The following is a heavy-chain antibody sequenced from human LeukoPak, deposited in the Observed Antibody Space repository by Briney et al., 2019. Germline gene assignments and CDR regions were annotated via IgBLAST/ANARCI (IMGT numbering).Heavy chain of an antibody. CDR3: ARGGDGYNYLPFY. CDR2: ISYDGSNK. V-gene: IGHV3-30-3*01. J-gene: IGHJ4*02. CDR1: GFTFNNYA. Sequence: GGSLRLSCAASGFTFNNYAMHWVRQAPGKGLEWVAVISYDGSNKYYADSVKGRFTISRDNSKNTLYLQMNSLRAEDTAVYYCARGGDGYNYLPFYWGQGTLVTVSS. D-gene: IGHD5-24*01.